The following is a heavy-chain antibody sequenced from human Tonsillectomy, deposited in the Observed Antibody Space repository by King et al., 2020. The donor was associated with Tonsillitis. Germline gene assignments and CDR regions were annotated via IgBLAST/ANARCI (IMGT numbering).Heavy chain of an antibody. CDR3: AKGGKRNDYYMGDQ. D-gene: IGHD3-3*01. CDR2: IRWDQTTI. J-gene: IGHJ4*02. CDR1: GFTFEDHT. V-gene: IGHV3-9*01. Sequence: VQLVESGGGLVQPGGSLRLSCTASGFTFEDHTMYWARQVPVKGLEWVSGIRWDQTTIGYADSVKGRFTISRDNAKKSLYLQMNSLRREDTALYYCAKGGKRNDYYMGDQWGQGTLVTVSS.